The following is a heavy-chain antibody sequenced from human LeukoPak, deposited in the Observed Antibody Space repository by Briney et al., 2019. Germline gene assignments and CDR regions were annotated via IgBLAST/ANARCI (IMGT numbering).Heavy chain of an antibody. CDR3: ARDQVDSSSWYPGYFQH. Sequence: GGSLRLSCAASGFTFSSYWMHWVRQAPGKGLVWVSRINTDGSSTSYADSVKGRFTISRDNAKNTLYLQMNSLRAEDTAVYYCARDQVDSSSWYPGYFQHWGQGTLVTVSS. J-gene: IGHJ1*01. CDR2: INTDGSST. D-gene: IGHD6-13*01. V-gene: IGHV3-74*01. CDR1: GFTFSSYW.